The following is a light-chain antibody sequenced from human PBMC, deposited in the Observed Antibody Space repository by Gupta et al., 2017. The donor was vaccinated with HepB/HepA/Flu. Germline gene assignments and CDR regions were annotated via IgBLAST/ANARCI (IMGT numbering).Light chain of an antibody. J-gene: IGLJ3*02. CDR3: CSYACSYSLRV. CDR2: DDF. CDR1: SNDVGGYDY. Sequence: QSALTHPRAVSASPGPSVTICCTATSNDVGGYDYVSWYQHHPGKAPKLMIYDDFKRPSGVPDRFSGSKSGNTASLTISGLQAEDEADYYCCSYACSYSLRVFGGGTKLTVL. V-gene: IGLV2-11*01.